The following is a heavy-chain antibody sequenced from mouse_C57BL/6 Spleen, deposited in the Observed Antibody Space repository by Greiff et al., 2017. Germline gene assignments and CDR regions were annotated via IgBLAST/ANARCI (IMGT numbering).Heavy chain of an antibody. D-gene: IGHD3-1*01. CDR2: IDPSDSYT. CDR3: ERRGLTRATEDY. V-gene: IGHV1-50*01. CDR1: GYTFTSYW. J-gene: IGHJ2*01. Sequence: QVQLQQPGAELVKPGASVKLSCKASGYTFTSYWMQWVKQRPGQGLEWIGEIDPSDSYTNYNQKFKGKDTLTVDTSSSTAYMQLSRLTSEDSAVYYWERRGLTRATEDYWGQGTTLTVSS.